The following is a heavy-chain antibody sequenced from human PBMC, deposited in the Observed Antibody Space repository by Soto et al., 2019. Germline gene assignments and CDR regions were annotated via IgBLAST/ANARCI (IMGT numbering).Heavy chain of an antibody. D-gene: IGHD5-12*01. Sequence: SETLSLTCTVSGASISYGGFSWGWIRQSPGKGLEWIGYISHLESTYFHPSFKSRLTMSIDRTRNQFSLKLSSVTAADMAVYYCARGGGYDSFDYWGQGVLVTVSS. CDR2: ISHLEST. CDR3: ARGGGYDSFDY. J-gene: IGHJ4*02. CDR1: GASISYGGFS. V-gene: IGHV4-30-2*06.